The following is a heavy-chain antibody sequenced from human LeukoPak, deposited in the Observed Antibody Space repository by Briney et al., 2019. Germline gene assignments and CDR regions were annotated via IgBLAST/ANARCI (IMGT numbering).Heavy chain of an antibody. V-gene: IGHV3-64*01. Sequence: PGGSLRLSCAASGFTFSNYAMHWVRQAPGKGVEYVSAISSNGGSTYYANSVKGRFTISRDNSKNTLYLHMGSLRAEAMAVYYCARDFYTGSAYWGQGTLVTVSS. CDR1: GFTFSNYA. CDR3: ARDFYTGSAY. D-gene: IGHD1-26*01. CDR2: ISSNGGST. J-gene: IGHJ4*02.